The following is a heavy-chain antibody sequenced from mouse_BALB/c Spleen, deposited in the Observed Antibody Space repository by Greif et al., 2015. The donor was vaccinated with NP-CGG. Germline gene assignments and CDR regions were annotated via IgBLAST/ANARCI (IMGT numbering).Heavy chain of an antibody. V-gene: IGHV2-2*02. D-gene: IGHD2-1*01. CDR2: IWSGGST. CDR3: ARNSFYYGNLFAY. Sequence: QVQLKESGPGLVQPSQSLSITCTVSGFSLTSYGVHWVRQSPGKGLEWLGVIWSGGSTDYNAAFISRLSISKDNSKSQVFFKMNSLQANDTAIYYCARNSFYYGNLFAYWGQGTLVTVSA. J-gene: IGHJ3*01. CDR1: GFSLTSYG.